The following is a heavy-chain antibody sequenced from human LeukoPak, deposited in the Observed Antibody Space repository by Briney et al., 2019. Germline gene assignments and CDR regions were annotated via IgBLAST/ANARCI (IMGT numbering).Heavy chain of an antibody. CDR1: GGTFISSA. D-gene: IGHD2-21*01. CDR3: AREESPPGVVVIATAGFDY. J-gene: IGHJ4*02. Sequence: SLKISCKASGGTFISSAISWVRQAPGQGLEWMGGIIPIFGTANYAQKFQGRVTITADESTSTAYMELSSLRSEDTAVYYCAREESPPGVVVIATAGFDYWGQGTLVTVSS. CDR2: IIPIFGTA. V-gene: IGHV1-69*01.